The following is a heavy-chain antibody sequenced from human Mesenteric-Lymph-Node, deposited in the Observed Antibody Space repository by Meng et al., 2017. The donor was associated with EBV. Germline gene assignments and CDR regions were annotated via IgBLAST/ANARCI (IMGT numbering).Heavy chain of an antibody. CDR2: IFHTGST. V-gene: IGHV4-4*02. CDR3: ASHTTYSTTGYLFLQH. J-gene: IGHJ1*01. Sequence: QVNLPGSGPGLGKPSGTPSLTCTVSGGSISSNNWWTWVRQPPGKGLEWIGEIFHTGSTNYNPSLKSRVTMSVDKSKNLFSLTLNSVIAADTAVYYCASHTTYSTTGYLFLQHWGQGTLVTVSS. D-gene: IGHD3-9*01. CDR1: GGSISSNNW.